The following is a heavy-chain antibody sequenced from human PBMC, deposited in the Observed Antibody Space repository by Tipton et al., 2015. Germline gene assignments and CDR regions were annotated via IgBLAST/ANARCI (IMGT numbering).Heavy chain of an antibody. J-gene: IGHJ5*02. V-gene: IGHV4-4*02. CDR3: ARGGAGYYYDSSGYLS. CDR2: IYHGGTT. Sequence: TLSLTCGVSGASINSNNWWSWVRQPPGKGLEWIGEIYHGGTTNYNPSLLSRVTMSLDTSKNQFSLSLTSVTAADTAVYYCARGGAGYYYDSSGYLSWGQGTLVTVSS. D-gene: IGHD3-22*01. CDR1: GASINSNNW.